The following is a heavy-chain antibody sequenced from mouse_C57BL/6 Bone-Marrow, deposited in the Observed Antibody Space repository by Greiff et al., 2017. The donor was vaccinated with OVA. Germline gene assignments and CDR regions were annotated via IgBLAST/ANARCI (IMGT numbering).Heavy chain of an antibody. J-gene: IGHJ4*01. CDR3: ARDYYDYDDYYAMDY. V-gene: IGHV1-55*01. D-gene: IGHD2-4*01. CDR1: GYTFTSYW. Sequence: QVQLKESGAELVKPGASVKMSCKASGYTFTSYWITWVKQRPGQGLEWIGDIYPGSGSTNYNEKFKSKATLNVDTSSSTAYMQLSSLTSEDSAVYYCARDYYDYDDYYAMDYWGQGTSVTVSS. CDR2: IYPGSGST.